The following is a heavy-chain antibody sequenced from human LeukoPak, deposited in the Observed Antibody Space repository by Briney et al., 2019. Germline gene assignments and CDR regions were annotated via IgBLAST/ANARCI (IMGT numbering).Heavy chain of an antibody. Sequence: ASVKVSCKASGYTFTSYGISWVRQAPGQGLEWMGWISAYNGNTNYAQKLQGRVTMTTDTSTSTAYMELRSLRSEDTAVYYCASSHYGGNSGRFDPWGQGTLVTVSS. J-gene: IGHJ5*02. V-gene: IGHV1-18*01. CDR3: ASSHYGGNSGRFDP. CDR2: ISAYNGNT. D-gene: IGHD4-23*01. CDR1: GYTFTSYG.